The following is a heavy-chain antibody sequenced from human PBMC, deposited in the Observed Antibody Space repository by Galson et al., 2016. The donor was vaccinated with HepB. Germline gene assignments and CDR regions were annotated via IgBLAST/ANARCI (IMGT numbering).Heavy chain of an antibody. J-gene: IGHJ5*02. V-gene: IGHV1-2*04. CDR2: INPNSGGT. CDR3: ARDVTLVTTGWLDP. CDR1: GYTFTGYY. Sequence: SVKVSCKASGYTFTGYYMHWVRQAPGQGLEWMGWINPNSGGTNYAQKFQGWVTMTRDTSISTAYMELGGLRSEDTAVYYCARDVTLVTTGWLDPWGQGTLVTVSS. D-gene: IGHD4-17*01.